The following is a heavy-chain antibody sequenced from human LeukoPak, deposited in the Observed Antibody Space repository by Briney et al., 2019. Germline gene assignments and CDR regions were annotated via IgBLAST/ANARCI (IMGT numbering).Heavy chain of an antibody. J-gene: IGHJ4*02. CDR1: GFTFSSYA. D-gene: IGHD6-13*01. V-gene: IGHV3-64D*06. CDR3: VKDRSPLLVHNSSWYY. CDR2: ISTNGGST. Sequence: PGGSLRLSCSASGFTFSSYAMHWVRQAPGKGLEYVSAISTNGGSTYYADSVKGRFTISRDNSKNTLYLQMSSLRAEHTAVYYCVKDRSPLLVHNSSWYYWGQGTLVTVSS.